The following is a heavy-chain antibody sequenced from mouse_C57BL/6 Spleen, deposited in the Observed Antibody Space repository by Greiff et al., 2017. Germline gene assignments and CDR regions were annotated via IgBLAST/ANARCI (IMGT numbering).Heavy chain of an antibody. V-gene: IGHV1-81*01. D-gene: IGHD2-4*01. CDR1: GYTFTSYG. CDR3: ARGPYYDYWYFDV. Sequence: QVQLQQSGAELARPGASVKLSCKASGYTFTSYGISWVKQRTGQGLEWIGEIYPRSGNTYYNEKFKGKATLTADKSSSTAYMELRSLTSEDSAVYFCARGPYYDYWYFDVWGTGTTVTVSS. J-gene: IGHJ1*03. CDR2: IYPRSGNT.